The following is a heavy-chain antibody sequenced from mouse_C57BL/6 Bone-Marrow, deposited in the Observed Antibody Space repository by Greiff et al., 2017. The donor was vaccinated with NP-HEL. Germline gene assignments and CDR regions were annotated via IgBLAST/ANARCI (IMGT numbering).Heavy chain of an antibody. V-gene: IGHV1-81*01. Sequence: VQLQQSGAELARPGASVKLSCKASGYTFTSYGISWVKQRTGQGLEWIGEIYPRSGNTYYNEKFKGKATLTADKSSSTAYMELRSLTSEDSAVYFCARDYGNYLFAYWGQGTLVTVSA. CDR3: ARDYGNYLFAY. D-gene: IGHD2-1*01. CDR1: GYTFTSYG. CDR2: IYPRSGNT. J-gene: IGHJ3*01.